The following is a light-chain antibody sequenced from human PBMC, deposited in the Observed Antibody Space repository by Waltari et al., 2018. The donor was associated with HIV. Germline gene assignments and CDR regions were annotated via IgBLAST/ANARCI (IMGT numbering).Light chain of an antibody. Sequence: DIQMTQSPPSLSASVGDTVTITCRASQGISSWLAWYQQKPGKAPKPLIYAASSLQTGVPSRFSGSGTGTEFTLTINSLQPDDFATYYCQQYNTYSQTFGQGTKVDIK. CDR2: AAS. J-gene: IGKJ1*01. V-gene: IGKV1D-16*01. CDR3: QQYNTYSQT. CDR1: QGISSW.